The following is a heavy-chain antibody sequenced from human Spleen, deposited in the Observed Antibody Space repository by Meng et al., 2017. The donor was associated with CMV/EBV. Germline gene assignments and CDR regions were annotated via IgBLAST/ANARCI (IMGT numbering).Heavy chain of an antibody. D-gene: IGHD5-12*01. CDR1: GFTFDDYG. J-gene: IGHJ6*02. V-gene: IGHV3-20*01. CDR2: INWNGGST. CDR3: ARVMGVATSDYYYGMDV. Sequence: GESLKISCAASGFTFDDYGMSWVRQAPGKGLEWVSGINWNGGSTGYADSVKGRFTISRDNAKNSLYLQMNSLRAEDTALYHCARVMGVATSDYYYGMDVWGQGTTVTVSS.